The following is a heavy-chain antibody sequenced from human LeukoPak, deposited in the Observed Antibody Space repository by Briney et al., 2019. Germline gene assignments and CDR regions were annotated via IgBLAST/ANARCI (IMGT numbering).Heavy chain of an antibody. CDR3: ARDFSSSSSVYYYYYMDV. D-gene: IGHD6-6*01. Sequence: SETLSLTCTVSGDSITSSSYYWGWIRQPPGKGLEWLGTIYYRGTTYYNPSLKSRVTFSVDTSKNQFSLRLNSVTAADTAVYYCARDFSSSSSVYYYYYMDVWGKGTTVTVSS. CDR1: GDSITSSSYY. J-gene: IGHJ6*03. CDR2: IYYRGTT. V-gene: IGHV4-39*07.